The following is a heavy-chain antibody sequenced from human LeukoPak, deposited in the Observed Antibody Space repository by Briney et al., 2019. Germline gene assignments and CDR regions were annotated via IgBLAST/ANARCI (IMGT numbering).Heavy chain of an antibody. D-gene: IGHD3-9*01. Sequence: GGSLRLSCAASGFTFSNYAMSSVRQAPGKGLEWVSAITGSGGNTYYADSVKGRFTISRDNSKNTLYLQMNSLREEDTAVYYCAKWGDFDVLTGYYVPDFWGQGTLVNVSS. V-gene: IGHV3-23*01. CDR3: AKWGDFDVLTGYYVPDF. CDR2: ITGSGGNT. CDR1: GFTFSNYA. J-gene: IGHJ4*02.